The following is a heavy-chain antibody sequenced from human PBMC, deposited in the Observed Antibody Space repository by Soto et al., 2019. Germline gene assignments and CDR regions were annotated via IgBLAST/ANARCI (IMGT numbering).Heavy chain of an antibody. CDR1: GGSFTAYY. V-gene: IGHV4-34*01. CDR3: ARGEDESSGLYSWAPLGFDV. Sequence: QVQLRQWGAGLLKPSETLVLTCAVSGGSFTAYYWGWIRQSPGKGLEWIGEINHSASSTYNPSLPSRVTILVDTSKKQFSLRLTSVTAADTAMYYCARGEDESSGLYSWAPLGFDVWGQGTTVTVSS. J-gene: IGHJ6*02. CDR2: INHSASS. D-gene: IGHD3-22*01.